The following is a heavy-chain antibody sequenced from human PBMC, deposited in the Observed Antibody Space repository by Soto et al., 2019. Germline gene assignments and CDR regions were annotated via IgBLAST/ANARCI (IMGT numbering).Heavy chain of an antibody. D-gene: IGHD6-13*01. V-gene: IGHV3-30-3*01. Sequence: QVQLVESGGGVVQPGRSLRLSCVASGFTFSSYAMYWVRQAPGKGLEWVAVLSYDGSNEYYADSVKGRFTISRDNYKNTLYLQMNSLRTEDTAVYYCARSTSSCLSCLPYCYGMDVWGQGTTVTVSS. CDR2: LSYDGSNE. CDR3: ARSTSSCLSCLPYCYGMDV. J-gene: IGHJ6*02. CDR1: GFTFSSYA.